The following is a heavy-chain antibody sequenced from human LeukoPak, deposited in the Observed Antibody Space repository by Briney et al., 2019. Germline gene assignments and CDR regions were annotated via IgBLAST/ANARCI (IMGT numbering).Heavy chain of an antibody. CDR1: GGSISSGGYY. D-gene: IGHD4-11*01. V-gene: IGHV4-31*03. J-gene: IGHJ4*02. Sequence: PSQTLSLTCTVSGGSISSGGYYWSWIRQHPGQGLEWIGYIYYSGSTYYNPSLKSRLTISVDTSKNQFSLKLSSVTAADTAVYYCARTGLQYFSDYWGQGTLVTVSS. CDR3: ARTGLQYFSDY. CDR2: IYYSGST.